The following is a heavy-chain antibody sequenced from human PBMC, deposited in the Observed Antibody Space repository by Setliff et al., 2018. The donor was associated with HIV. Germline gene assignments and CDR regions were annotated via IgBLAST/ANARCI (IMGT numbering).Heavy chain of an antibody. V-gene: IGHV4-59*01. D-gene: IGHD3-9*01. CDR2: IYYSGST. CDR3: ARESQQYYDILTGFNYYYGMDV. CDR1: GGSISGYY. J-gene: IGHJ6*02. Sequence: SETLSLTCNVSGGSISGYYWSWVRQPPGKGLEWSGYIYYSGSTNYNPSLRSRVTISVDTSKNQVSLRLTSVTYADTALYYCARESQQYYDILTGFNYYYGMDVWGRGITVTVSS.